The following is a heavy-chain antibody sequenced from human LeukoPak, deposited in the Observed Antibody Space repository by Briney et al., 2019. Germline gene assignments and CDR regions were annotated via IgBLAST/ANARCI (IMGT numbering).Heavy chain of an antibody. V-gene: IGHV3-48*01. CDR3: AREPTYSSSWYTTCDY. J-gene: IGHJ4*02. Sequence: GGSLRLSCAASGFTFSSYEMNWVRQAPGKGLEWVSYITLSSSTVYYADSVRGRFTISRDNAKNSLYLQMNSLRAEDTAVYYCAREPTYSSSWYTTCDYWGQGTLVTVSS. CDR1: GFTFSSYE. CDR2: ITLSSSTV. D-gene: IGHD6-13*01.